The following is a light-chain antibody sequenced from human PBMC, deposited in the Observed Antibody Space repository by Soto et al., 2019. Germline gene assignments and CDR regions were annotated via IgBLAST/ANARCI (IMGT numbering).Light chain of an antibody. CDR3: QQYGNLPLT. CDR1: QTVSSTY. Sequence: EIGLTQSPGTLSLSPGERATLSCRASQTVSSTYLAWYQQKPGQAPRLLINGASSRATGIPDRFSGSGSGTDFTLTISRLEPEDFAVYYCQQYGNLPLTFGGGTKVDIK. V-gene: IGKV3-20*01. J-gene: IGKJ4*01. CDR2: GAS.